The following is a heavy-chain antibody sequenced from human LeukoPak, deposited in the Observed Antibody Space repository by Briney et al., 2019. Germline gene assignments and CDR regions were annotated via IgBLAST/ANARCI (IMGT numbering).Heavy chain of an antibody. Sequence: NFQGRVTITRDTSASTAYMELSSLRSEDTAVYYCARSSPGGWYNFDYWGQGTLVTVSS. D-gene: IGHD6-19*01. CDR3: ARSSPGGWYNFDY. V-gene: IGHV1-3*01. J-gene: IGHJ4*02.